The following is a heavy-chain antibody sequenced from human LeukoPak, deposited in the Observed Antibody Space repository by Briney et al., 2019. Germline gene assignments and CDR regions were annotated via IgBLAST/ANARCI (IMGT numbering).Heavy chain of an antibody. J-gene: IGHJ4*02. V-gene: IGHV4-39*07. D-gene: IGHD1-1*01. CDR2: MISTGTT. Sequence: SETLSLTCSVSGGYVSSNVYYWVWVRQPPGKGLEGIGRMISTGTTHYNPSLKSRVAILIDASKNHFSLNLKSVTAADPAVYYCARALEIREIDYWGQGTQVIVTS. CDR1: GGYVSSNVYY. CDR3: ARALEIREIDY.